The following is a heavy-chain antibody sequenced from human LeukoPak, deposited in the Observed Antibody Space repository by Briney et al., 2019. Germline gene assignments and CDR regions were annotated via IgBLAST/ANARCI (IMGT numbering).Heavy chain of an antibody. V-gene: IGHV4-34*01. J-gene: IGHJ5*02. Sequence: SETLSLTCAVYGGSFSGYYLSWIRQPPGKGLEWIGEINHSGSTNYNPSLKSRVTISVDTSKNQFSLKLSSVTAADTAVSYRARRSIAARPRWFDPWGQGTLVTVSS. CDR1: GGSFSGYY. D-gene: IGHD6-6*01. CDR2: INHSGST. CDR3: ARRSIAARPRWFDP.